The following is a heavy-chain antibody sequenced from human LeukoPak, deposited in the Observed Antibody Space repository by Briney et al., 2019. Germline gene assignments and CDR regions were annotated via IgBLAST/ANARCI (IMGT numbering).Heavy chain of an antibody. D-gene: IGHD3-10*01. V-gene: IGHV1-8*01. CDR2: MNPSNGNT. CDR3: ARDYYGSGSSRGY. J-gene: IGHJ4*02. CDR1: GYTFTSYD. Sequence: ASVKVSCKASGYTFTSYDINGVRQASGQGLEWMGWMNPSNGNTGYAQKFQGRVTMTRNTSISTAYMELSRLRSEDTAVYCCARDYYGSGSSRGYWGQGTLVTVSS.